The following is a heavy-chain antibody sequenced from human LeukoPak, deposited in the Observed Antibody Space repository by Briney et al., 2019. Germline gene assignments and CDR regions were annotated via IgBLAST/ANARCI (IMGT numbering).Heavy chain of an antibody. V-gene: IGHV3-74*01. CDR3: ARERGTQDDLDY. Sequence: PGGSLRLSCAASGFTFSIYWMHWVRQTPGKGLVWVSRINSDGSSTSYADSVKGRFTISRDNAKNTLYPQMNSLRADDTAVYYCARERGTQDDLDYWGQGTLVTVSS. CDR2: INSDGSST. J-gene: IGHJ4*02. D-gene: IGHD1-1*01. CDR1: GFTFSIYW.